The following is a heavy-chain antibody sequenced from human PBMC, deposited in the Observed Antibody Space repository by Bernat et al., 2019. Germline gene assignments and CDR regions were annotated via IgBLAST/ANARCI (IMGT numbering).Heavy chain of an antibody. J-gene: IGHJ2*01. CDR1: GFTFSSYA. Sequence: QVQLVESGGGVVQPGRSLRLSCAASGFTFSSYAMHWVRQAPGKGLEWVAVISYDGSNKYYADSVKGRFTISRDNSKNTLYLQMNSLRAEDTAVYYCAREVYGDGYVDLWGRGTLVTVSS. D-gene: IGHD4-17*01. V-gene: IGHV3-30-3*01. CDR3: AREVYGDGYVDL. CDR2: ISYDGSNK.